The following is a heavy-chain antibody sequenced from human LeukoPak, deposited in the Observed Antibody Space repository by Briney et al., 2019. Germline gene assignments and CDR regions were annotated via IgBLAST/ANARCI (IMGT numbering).Heavy chain of an antibody. V-gene: IGHV1-18*01. CDR1: GYTFTSYG. CDR3: ARDFISGGYYWLGYYYGMDV. Sequence: ASVKVSCKASGYTFTSYGTSWVRQAPGQGLEWMGWISAYNGNTNYAQKLQGRVTMTTDTSTSTAYMELRSLRSDDTAVYYCARDFISGGYYWLGYYYGMDVWGQGTTVTVSS. CDR2: ISAYNGNT. J-gene: IGHJ6*02. D-gene: IGHD3-10*01.